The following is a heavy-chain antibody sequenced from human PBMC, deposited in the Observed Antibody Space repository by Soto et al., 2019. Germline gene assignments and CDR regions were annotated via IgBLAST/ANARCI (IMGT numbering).Heavy chain of an antibody. D-gene: IGHD2-21*02. CDR3: AREIVTAGGNNYFDP. V-gene: IGHV4-4*02. CDR1: GGAVASSHW. CDR2: VYHTGDT. Sequence: PSETLSLTCGVSGGAVASSHWWSWVRQSPGRGLEWIRNVYHTGDTNFNPSLQSRVTFSVDKSNNQFSLRLTSVTAADTAVYFCAREIVTAGGNNYFDPWGPGTLVTVSS. J-gene: IGHJ5*02.